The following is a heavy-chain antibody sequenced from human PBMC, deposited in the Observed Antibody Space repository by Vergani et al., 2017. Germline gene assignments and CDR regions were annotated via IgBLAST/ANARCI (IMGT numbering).Heavy chain of an antibody. D-gene: IGHD6-6*01. CDR2: ISTGRSYI. J-gene: IGHJ3*01. Sequence: VQLVESGGGVVQPGRSLRLSCAASGFRFSSYTMKWVRQAPGKGLEWVSSISTGRSYIYYADSVKGRFTISRDNAKNSIFLHMNNLRADDTAVYYCARDRLSSDAIDLWGQGTAVTVSS. CDR1: GFRFSSYT. CDR3: ARDRLSSDAIDL. V-gene: IGHV3-21*02.